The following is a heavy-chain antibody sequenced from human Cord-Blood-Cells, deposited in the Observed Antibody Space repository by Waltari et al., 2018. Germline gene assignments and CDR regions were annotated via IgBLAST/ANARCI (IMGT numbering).Heavy chain of an antibody. CDR1: GYTFTGYN. D-gene: IGHD6-6*01. Sequence: QVQLVQSGAEVKKHGASVKVSCKASGYTFTGYNMHWVRQAPGQGLEWMGWINPNSGGTNYAQKFQGRVTMTRDTSISTAYMELSRLRSDDTAVYYCARDYLVGSSSGGDYWGQGTLVTVSS. CDR2: INPNSGGT. CDR3: ARDYLVGSSSGGDY. V-gene: IGHV1-2*02. J-gene: IGHJ4*02.